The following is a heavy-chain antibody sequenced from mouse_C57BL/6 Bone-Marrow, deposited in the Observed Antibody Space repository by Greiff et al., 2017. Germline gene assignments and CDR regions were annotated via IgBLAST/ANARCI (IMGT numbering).Heavy chain of an antibody. D-gene: IGHD2-4*01. CDR1: GFTFTDYE. CDR3: TDDYGGGPWFAY. Sequence: VQLQQSGAELVRPGASVTLSCKASGFTFTDYEMHWVKQPPVHGLEWIGAIDPETGGTAYNQKFKGKAILTADKSSSTAYMELRSLTSEDSAVYYFTDDYGGGPWFAYWGQGTLVTVSA. CDR2: IDPETGGT. J-gene: IGHJ3*01. V-gene: IGHV1-15*01.